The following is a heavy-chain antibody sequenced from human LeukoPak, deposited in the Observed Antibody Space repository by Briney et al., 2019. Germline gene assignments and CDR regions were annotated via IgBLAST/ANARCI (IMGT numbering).Heavy chain of an antibody. CDR1: GGSFSGYY. Sequence: SETLSLTCAVYGGSFSGYYWSWIRQPPGKGLEWIGEINHSGSTNYNPSLKSRVTISVDTSKNQFSLKLSSVTAADTAVYYCARRPRTKRPPYYYYMDVWGKGTTVTICS. V-gene: IGHV4-34*01. J-gene: IGHJ6*03. CDR2: INHSGST. CDR3: ARRPRTKRPPYYYYMDV. D-gene: IGHD6-25*01.